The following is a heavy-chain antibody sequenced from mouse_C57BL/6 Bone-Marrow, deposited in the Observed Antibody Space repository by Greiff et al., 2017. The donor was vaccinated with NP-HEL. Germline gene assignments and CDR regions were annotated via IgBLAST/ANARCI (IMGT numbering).Heavy chain of an antibody. Sequence: VQLQQPGAELVRPGSSVKLSCKASGYTFTSYWMDWVKQRPGQGLEWIGNIYPSDSETHYNQKFKDKATLTVDKSSSTAYMQLSSLTSEDSAVYYCARGDYDGVAYWGQGTLVTVSA. V-gene: IGHV1-61*01. J-gene: IGHJ3*01. CDR1: GYTFTSYW. CDR3: ARGDYDGVAY. D-gene: IGHD2-4*01. CDR2: IYPSDSET.